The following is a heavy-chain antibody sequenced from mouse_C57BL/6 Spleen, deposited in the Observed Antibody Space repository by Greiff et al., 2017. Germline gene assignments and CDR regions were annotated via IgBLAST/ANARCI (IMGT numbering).Heavy chain of an antibody. D-gene: IGHD2-2*01. CDR2: ISYDGSN. CDR3: ARGDYGYDGYAMDY. Sequence: VQLQQSGPGLVKPSQSLSLTCSVTGYSITSGYYWNWIRQFPGNKLEWMGYISYDGSNNYNPSLKNRISITRDTSKNQFFLKLNSVTTEDTATYYCARGDYGYDGYAMDYWGQGTSVTVSS. V-gene: IGHV3-6*01. J-gene: IGHJ4*01. CDR1: GYSITSGYY.